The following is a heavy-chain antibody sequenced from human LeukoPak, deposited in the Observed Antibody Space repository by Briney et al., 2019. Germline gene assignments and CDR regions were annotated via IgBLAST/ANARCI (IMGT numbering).Heavy chain of an antibody. J-gene: IGHJ3*02. CDR2: IYYSGST. CDR1: GGSISSGGYY. Sequence: SETLSLTCTVSGGSISSGGYYWSWIRQHPGKGLEWIGYIYYSGSTYYSPSLKSRVTISVDTSKNQFSLKLSSVTAADTAVYYCAREHGVLLWFGELWGAFDIWGQGTMVTVSS. CDR3: AREHGVLLWFGELWGAFDI. D-gene: IGHD3-10*01. V-gene: IGHV4-31*03.